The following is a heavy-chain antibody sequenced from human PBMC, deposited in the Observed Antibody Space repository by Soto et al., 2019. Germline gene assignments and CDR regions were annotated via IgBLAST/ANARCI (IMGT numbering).Heavy chain of an antibody. V-gene: IGHV4-34*01. J-gene: IGHJ4*02. D-gene: IGHD2-2*01. CDR1: GGSSSGYY. Sequence: PETLCLTYAVYGGSSSGYYWIWSRQPPGKGLEWIGEINHSGSTNYNPSLKSRVTISVHTSKNQFSLKLSSVTAADTAVYYCAGLQGVVPGAISFYCCSPHLYFCAFCGQG. CDR3: AGLQGVVPGAISFYCCSPHLYFCAF. CDR2: INHSGST.